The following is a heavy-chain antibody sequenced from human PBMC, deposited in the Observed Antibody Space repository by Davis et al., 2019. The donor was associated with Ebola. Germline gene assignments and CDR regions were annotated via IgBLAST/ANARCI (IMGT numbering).Heavy chain of an antibody. CDR3: ARGDYDILTGPLNY. Sequence: GSLRLSCTVSGGSISSYYWSWIRQPPGKGLEWIGSIYYSGSTYYNPSLKSRVTISVDTSKNQFSLKLSSVTAADTAVYYCARGDYDILTGPLNYWGQGTLVTVSS. CDR1: GGSISSYY. D-gene: IGHD3-9*01. CDR2: IYYSGST. J-gene: IGHJ4*02. V-gene: IGHV4-39*01.